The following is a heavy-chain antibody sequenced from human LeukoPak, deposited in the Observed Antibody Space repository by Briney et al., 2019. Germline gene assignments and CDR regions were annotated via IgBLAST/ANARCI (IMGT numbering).Heavy chain of an antibody. CDR1: GYTFTSYD. CDR2: IIPIFGTA. CDR3: ATFDY. J-gene: IGHJ4*02. V-gene: IGHV1-69*13. Sequence: ASVKVSCKASGYTFTSYDINWVRQAPGQGLEWMGGIIPIFGTANYAQKFQGRVTITADESTSTAYMELSSLRSEDTAVYYCATFDYWGQGTLVTVSS.